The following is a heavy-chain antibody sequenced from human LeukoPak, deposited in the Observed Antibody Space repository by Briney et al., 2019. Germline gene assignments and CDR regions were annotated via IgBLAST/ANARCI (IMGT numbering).Heavy chain of an antibody. CDR2: IKSNPDGGTA. CDR1: GFIFHNAW. CDR3: TTLSYDVHY. J-gene: IGHJ4*02. Sequence: GGSLRLSCAASGFIFHNAWMTWVRHAPGKGLEWVGRIKSNPDGGTADYAAPVKGRFIISRDDSKNTLYLQLDSLKTEDTAVYYCTTLSYDVHYWGQGTLVTVSS. D-gene: IGHD3-3*01. V-gene: IGHV3-15*05.